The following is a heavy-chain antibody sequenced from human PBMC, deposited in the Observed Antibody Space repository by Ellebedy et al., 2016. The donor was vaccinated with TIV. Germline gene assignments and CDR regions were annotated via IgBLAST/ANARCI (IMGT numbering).Heavy chain of an antibody. CDR3: ATTINWNDFDY. D-gene: IGHD1-20*01. CDR1: GFTFSSYW. Sequence: GESLKISCAASGFTFSSYWMSWVRQAPGRGLEWVANIKQDGSEKYYVDSVKGRFTISRDNAKNSLYLQMNSLRAEDTAVYYCATTINWNDFDYWGQGTLVTVSS. J-gene: IGHJ4*02. CDR2: IKQDGSEK. V-gene: IGHV3-7*01.